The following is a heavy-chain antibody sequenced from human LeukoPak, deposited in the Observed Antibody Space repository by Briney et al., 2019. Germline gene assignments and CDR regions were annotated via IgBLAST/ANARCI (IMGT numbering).Heavy chain of an antibody. D-gene: IGHD1-1*01. J-gene: IGHJ4*02. V-gene: IGHV4-34*01. CDR2: INHSGST. CDR3: ARGGGRERRFGY. Sequence: KPSETLSLTCAVYGGSFSGYYWSWIRQPPGKGLEWIGEINHSGSTNYNPSLKSRVTISVDTSKNQFSLKLSSVTAADTAVYYRARGGGRERRFGYWGQGTLVTVSS. CDR1: GGSFSGYY.